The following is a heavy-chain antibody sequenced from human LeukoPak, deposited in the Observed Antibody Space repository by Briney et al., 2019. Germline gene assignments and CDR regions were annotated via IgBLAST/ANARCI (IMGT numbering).Heavy chain of an antibody. CDR3: ARIVSGYVLPPRSYYYYYMDV. CDR2: IYPSGST. CDR1: GGSISSYY. D-gene: IGHD5-12*01. V-gene: IGHV4-4*07. Sequence: PSETLSLTCTVSGGSISSYYWTWIRQPAGKGLEWIGRIYPSGSTNYNPSLKSRVTMSVDTSNNQFSLKLSSVTAADTAVYYCARIVSGYVLPPRSYYYYYMDVWGKGTTVTVSS. J-gene: IGHJ6*03.